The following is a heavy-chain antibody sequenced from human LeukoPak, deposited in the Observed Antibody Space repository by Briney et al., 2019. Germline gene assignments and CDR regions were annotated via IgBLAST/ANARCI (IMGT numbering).Heavy chain of an antibody. CDR2: ISGSGGST. CDR3: ASSIDPLRY. J-gene: IGHJ4*02. D-gene: IGHD4-17*01. Sequence: PGGSLRLSCAASGNYWMHWVRQAPGKGLEWVSAISGSGGSTYYADSVKGRFTISRDNSKNTLYLQMNSLRAEDTAVYYCASSIDPLRYWGQGTLVTVSS. CDR1: GNYW. V-gene: IGHV3-23*01.